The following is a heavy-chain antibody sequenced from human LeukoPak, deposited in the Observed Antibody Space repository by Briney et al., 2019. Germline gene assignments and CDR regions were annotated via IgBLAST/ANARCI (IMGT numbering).Heavy chain of an antibody. CDR2: MNPKTGNT. CDR3: TRGLPRDGLVVIAAANEY. D-gene: IGHD2-2*01. Sequence: ASVKVSCKAFGYTFSSYDINWVRQAAGQGLEWMGWMNPKTGNTGFSQKFQGRVTITRDTSISTAYMELSRLTSEDTGVYYCTRGLPRDGLVVIAAANEYWGQGSLVTVSS. CDR1: GYTFSSYD. J-gene: IGHJ4*02. V-gene: IGHV1-8*03.